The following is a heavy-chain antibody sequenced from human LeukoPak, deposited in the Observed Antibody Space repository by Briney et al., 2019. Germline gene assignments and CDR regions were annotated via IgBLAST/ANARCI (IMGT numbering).Heavy chain of an antibody. Sequence: SLDLSWAASGFTFEDNAMTGAGQAPGKGLEWVSGISWNSGSIGYADSVKGRFTISRDNAKNSLYLQMNSLRAEDTAVYYCAKSRTTVDYWGQGTLVTVSS. V-gene: IGHV3-9*01. CDR1: GFTFEDNA. CDR2: ISWNSGSI. D-gene: IGHD4-11*01. CDR3: AKSRTTVDY. J-gene: IGHJ4*02.